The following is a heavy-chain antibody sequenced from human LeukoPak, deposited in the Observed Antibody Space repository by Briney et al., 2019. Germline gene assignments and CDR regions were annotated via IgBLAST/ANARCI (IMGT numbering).Heavy chain of an antibody. CDR3: ARGFRLEYSSSSGPHFDY. J-gene: IGHJ4*02. V-gene: IGHV3-48*02. CDR2: ISDSTSTI. CDR1: GFTFSNYN. D-gene: IGHD6-6*01. Sequence: GGSLRLSCVASGFTFSNYNMNWVRQAPGKGLEWVSYISDSTSTIYYADSVKGRFTISRDNAKNSLYLQMNSLRDEDTAVCYCARGFRLEYSSSSGPHFDYWGQGTLVTVSS.